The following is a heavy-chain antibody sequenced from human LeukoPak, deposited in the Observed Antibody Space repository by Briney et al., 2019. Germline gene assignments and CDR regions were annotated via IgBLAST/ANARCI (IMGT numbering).Heavy chain of an antibody. J-gene: IGHJ6*03. CDR2: IKSKTDGGTT. D-gene: IGHD2-2*01. CDR1: GFTFSNAW. V-gene: IGHV3-15*01. Sequence: GGSLRLSCAASGFTFSNAWMSWVRQAPGKGLEWVGRIKSKTDGGTTDYAAPVKGRFTISRDDSKNTLYLQMNSLKTEDTAVYYCTTDPIPAAQYYYYYYMDVWGKGTTVTVSS. CDR3: TTDPIPAAQYYYYYYMDV.